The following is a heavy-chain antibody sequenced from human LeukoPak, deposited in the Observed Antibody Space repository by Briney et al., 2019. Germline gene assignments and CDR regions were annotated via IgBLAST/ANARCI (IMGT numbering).Heavy chain of an antibody. CDR1: GYSFSNYW. CDR3: ARRSDLSSSWFFDY. J-gene: IGHJ4*02. D-gene: IGHD6-13*01. Sequence: GESLKISCKGSGYSFSNYWIGWVRQMPGKGLEWMGIILPGDSDIRYSPSFEGQVTISADKSISTAYLQWSSLKASDTAMYYCARRSDLSSSWFFDYWGQGTLVTVSS. V-gene: IGHV5-51*01. CDR2: ILPGDSDI.